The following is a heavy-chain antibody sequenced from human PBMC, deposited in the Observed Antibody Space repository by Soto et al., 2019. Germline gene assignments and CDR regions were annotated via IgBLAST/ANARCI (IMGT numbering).Heavy chain of an antibody. J-gene: IGHJ6*03. V-gene: IGHV3-23*01. CDR3: AKEISSSWTYYYYMDV. Sequence: PGGSLRLSCAASGFTFSTYAMSWVRQAPGKGLEWVSAISGGGGITYYADSVKGRFTISRDNSKNTLSLQMNSLRAEDTAVYYCAKEISSSWTYYYYMDVWGKGTTVTVSS. D-gene: IGHD6-13*01. CDR2: ISGGGGIT. CDR1: GFTFSTYA.